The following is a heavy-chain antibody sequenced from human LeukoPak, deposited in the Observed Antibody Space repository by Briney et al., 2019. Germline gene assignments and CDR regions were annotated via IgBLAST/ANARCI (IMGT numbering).Heavy chain of an antibody. Sequence: GGSLRLSCAASGFTLRSYEMNWVRQAPGKGLEWVSYISSSGSTIYYADSVKGRFTISRDNAKNSLYLQMNSLRAEDTAVYYCARASPPYYYDSSGYYLDYWGQGTLVTVSS. J-gene: IGHJ4*02. CDR1: GFTLRSYE. V-gene: IGHV3-48*03. D-gene: IGHD3-22*01. CDR3: ARASPPYYYDSSGYYLDY. CDR2: ISSSGSTI.